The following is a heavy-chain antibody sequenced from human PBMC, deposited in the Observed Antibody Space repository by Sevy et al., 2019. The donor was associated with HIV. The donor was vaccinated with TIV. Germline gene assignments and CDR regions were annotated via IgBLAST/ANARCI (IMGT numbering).Heavy chain of an antibody. J-gene: IGHJ4*02. CDR1: GFTFSSYA. CDR2: ISGSGGST. Sequence: GGSLRLSCGVSGFTFSSYAMSWVRQAPGKGLEWVSGISGSGGSTYYADSVKGRFTIPRDNSKNTLYLQMTSLRAEDTAVYYCAKEGFGYNYDSSGNLDYWGQGTLVTVSS. V-gene: IGHV3-23*01. D-gene: IGHD3-22*01. CDR3: AKEGFGYNYDSSGNLDY.